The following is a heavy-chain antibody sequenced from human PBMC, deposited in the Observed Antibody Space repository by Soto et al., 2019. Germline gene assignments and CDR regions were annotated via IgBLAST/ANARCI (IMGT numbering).Heavy chain of an antibody. J-gene: IGHJ4*02. CDR2: IYYSGST. Sequence: TLSLTCTVSGGSISSGGYYWSWIRQHPGKGLEWIGYIYYSGSTYYNPSLKSRVTISVDTSKNQFSLKLSSVTAADTAVYYCARGLRFLEWLSYFDYWGQGTLVTVSS. CDR3: ARGLRFLEWLSYFDY. V-gene: IGHV4-31*03. D-gene: IGHD3-3*01. CDR1: GGSISSGGYY.